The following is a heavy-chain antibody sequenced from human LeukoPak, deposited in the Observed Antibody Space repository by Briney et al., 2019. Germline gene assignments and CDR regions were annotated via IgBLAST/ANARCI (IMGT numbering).Heavy chain of an antibody. V-gene: IGHV5-51*01. CDR1: GYSFTSHW. CDR2: VNPDDSDT. J-gene: IGHJ4*02. CDR3: ARLGKPSGGRSSFDD. D-gene: IGHD7-27*01. Sequence: GESLRISRKGSGYSFTSHWLGWGRQMPGKGLEWMGIVNPDDSDTIYSPSFQGQVTISADESITTAYLQWSSLKASDTAMYYCARLGKPSGGRSSFDDWGQGALVTVSS.